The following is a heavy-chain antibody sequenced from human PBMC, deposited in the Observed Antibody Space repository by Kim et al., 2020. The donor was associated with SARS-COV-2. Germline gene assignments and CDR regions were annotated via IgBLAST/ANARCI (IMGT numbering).Heavy chain of an antibody. CDR3: ARGRAGVVASPIQGIGRYFEFYAMAV. CDR1: GGSLSGYH. D-gene: IGHD2-15*01. V-gene: IGHV4-34*01. J-gene: IGHJ6*02. CDR2: INHSGST. Sequence: SETLSLTCAVYGGSLSGYHWTWIRQAPGKGLEWIGEINHSGSTNCNPSLKSRVTISLDGSKNQFSVNLRSVTAADTAVYYCARGRAGVVASPIQGIGRYFEFYAMAVWGQGTTVTVSS.